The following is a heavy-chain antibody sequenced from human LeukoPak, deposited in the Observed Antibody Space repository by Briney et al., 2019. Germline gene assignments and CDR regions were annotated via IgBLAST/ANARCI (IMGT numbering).Heavy chain of an antibody. CDR2: ISYDGSNK. CDR3: ARYNGGGRAFDI. J-gene: IGHJ3*02. Sequence: GGSLRLSCAASGFTFSSYGMHWVRQAPGKGLEWVAVISYDGSNKYYADSVKGRFTISRDNSKNTLYLQMNSLRAEDTAVYYCARYNGGGRAFDIWGQGTMVTVSS. V-gene: IGHV3-30*03. CDR1: GFTFSSYG. D-gene: IGHD2-8*01.